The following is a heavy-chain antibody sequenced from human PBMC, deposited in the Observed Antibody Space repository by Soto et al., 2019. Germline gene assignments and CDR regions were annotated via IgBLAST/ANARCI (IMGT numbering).Heavy chain of an antibody. D-gene: IGHD3-16*01. V-gene: IGHV1-2*06. CDR1: GYTFTDYS. CDR2: INPYRGDT. J-gene: IGHJ5*02. Sequence: QVQLVQSGAEVKKPRASVKVSCRTSGYTFTDYSLHWVRQAPGQGLEWMGRINPYRGDTNYAQKFQGRVTMTSDPATSTVYLDLSRLGSDDTAVYYCARDRGMMAFGGPDNWFDPWGQGTLVVVSS. CDR3: ARDRGMMAFGGPDNWFDP.